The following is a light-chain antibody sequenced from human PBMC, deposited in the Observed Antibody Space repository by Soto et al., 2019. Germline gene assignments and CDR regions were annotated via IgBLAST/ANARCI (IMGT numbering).Light chain of an antibody. CDR1: SSDVGSHNLVSWYL. CDR3: CSYAGTYV. CDR2: EGS. J-gene: IGLJ1*01. V-gene: IGLV2-23*01. Sequence: QSVLTQPASVSGSPGQSITISCTGTSSDVGSHNLVSWYLVSWYQQHPGKAPRLIIYEGSKRPSGVSNRFSGSKSGNTASLTISGLQAADEADYYCCSYAGTYVFGTGTKVTVL.